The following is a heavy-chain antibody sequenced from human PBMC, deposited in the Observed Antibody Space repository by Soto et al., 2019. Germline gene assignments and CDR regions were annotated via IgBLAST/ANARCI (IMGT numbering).Heavy chain of an antibody. D-gene: IGHD6-13*01. CDR3: ARPRGCYSRVSGYYYIDV. Sequence: GGSLRLSCAASGVTFSEYNMYWVRQAPGKGLEWVSSISNDNTYIYYADSVKGRFTISRDNAKNSLYLQINSLRAEDTAVYYCARPRGCYSRVSGYYYIDVWGQGTTVTVSS. V-gene: IGHV3-21*06. CDR1: GVTFSEYN. CDR2: ISNDNTYI. J-gene: IGHJ6*03.